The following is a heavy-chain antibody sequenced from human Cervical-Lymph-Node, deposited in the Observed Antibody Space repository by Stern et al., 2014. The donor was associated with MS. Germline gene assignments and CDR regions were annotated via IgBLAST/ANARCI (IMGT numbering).Heavy chain of an antibody. Sequence: EVQLLESGGGLVQPGGSLRLSCVASGFSLSNYAMNWVRQAPGKGLEWVSSISSSSSIIYYGDSVKGRFTISRDNAKNSLYLQMDSLRDEDTAVYYCARSLSLQGIWGQGTLVTVSS. CDR3: ARSLSLQGI. J-gene: IGHJ4*02. CDR1: GFSLSNYA. CDR2: ISSSSSII. V-gene: IGHV3-48*02. D-gene: IGHD2-21*01.